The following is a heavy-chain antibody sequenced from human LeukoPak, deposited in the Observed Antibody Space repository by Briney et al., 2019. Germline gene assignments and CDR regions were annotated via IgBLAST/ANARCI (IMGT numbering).Heavy chain of an antibody. J-gene: IGHJ4*02. CDR3: ARDPKQLWSFDY. CDR1: GFTFSDYY. V-gene: IGHV3-11*01. Sequence: GGSLRLSCAASGFTFSDYYMSWIRQAPGKGLEWVSYISSSGRTIYYADSVKGRFAISRDNAKNSLYLQMNSLRAEDTAVYYCARDPKQLWSFDYWGQGTLVTVSS. CDR2: ISSSGRTI. D-gene: IGHD5-18*01.